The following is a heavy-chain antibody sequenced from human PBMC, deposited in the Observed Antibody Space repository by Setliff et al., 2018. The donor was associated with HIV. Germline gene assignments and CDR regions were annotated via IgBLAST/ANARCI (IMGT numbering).Heavy chain of an antibody. Sequence: GESLKISCKGSGNSFSNHWISWVRQVPGQGLEWMGNIDPSDSYTHYSPSFQGHVTISVDRSISTAYLQWSSLKASDTAMYYCVRQRSGWYEGIRYYMDVWGKGTTVTVSS. CDR1: GNSFSNHW. CDR3: VRQRSGWYEGIRYYMDV. CDR2: IDPSDSYT. V-gene: IGHV5-10-1*01. J-gene: IGHJ6*03. D-gene: IGHD6-19*01.